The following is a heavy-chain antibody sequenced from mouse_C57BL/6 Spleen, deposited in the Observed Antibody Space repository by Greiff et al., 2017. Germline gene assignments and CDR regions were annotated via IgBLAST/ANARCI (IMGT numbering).Heavy chain of an antibody. J-gene: IGHJ4*01. CDR2: IDPSDSET. V-gene: IGHV1-52*01. CDR3: ARRLIYYDYDVGAMDY. D-gene: IGHD2-4*01. Sequence: VQLQQSGAELVRPGSSVKLSCKASGYTFTSYWMHWVKQRPIQGLEWIGNIDPSDSETHYNQKFKDKATLTVDKSSSTAYMQLSSLTSEDSAVYYCARRLIYYDYDVGAMDYWGQGTSVTVSS. CDR1: GYTFTSYW.